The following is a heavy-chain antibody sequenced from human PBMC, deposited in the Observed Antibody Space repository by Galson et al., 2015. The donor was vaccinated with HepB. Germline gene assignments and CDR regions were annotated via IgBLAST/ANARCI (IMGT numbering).Heavy chain of an antibody. V-gene: IGHV3-23*01. D-gene: IGHD3-16*02. CDR3: GKDPVRASYRPYGMDV. Sequence: SLRLSCAASGFTFSSYAMTWVRQAPGKGLEWVSSISGRGDNTYYTDSVQGRFTISRDNSKKMVYLQMNSLRAEDTALYYCGKDPVRASYRPYGMDVWGQGTTVTVSS. CDR1: GFTFSSYA. J-gene: IGHJ6*02. CDR2: ISGRGDNT.